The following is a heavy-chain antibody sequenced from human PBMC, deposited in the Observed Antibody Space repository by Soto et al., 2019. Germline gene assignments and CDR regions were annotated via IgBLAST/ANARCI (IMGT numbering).Heavy chain of an antibody. CDR1: GGSISSSSYY. V-gene: IGHV4-39*01. D-gene: IGHD4-17*01. J-gene: IGHJ4*02. CDR3: ARHSSQSRLYGDYPYY. Sequence: QLQLQESGPGLVKPSETLSLTCTVSGGSISSSSYYWGWIRQPPGKGLEWIGSIYYSGSTYYNPSLKSRVTISVDTSKNQFSLKLSSVTAADTAVYYCARHSSQSRLYGDYPYYWGQGTLVTVSS. CDR2: IYYSGST.